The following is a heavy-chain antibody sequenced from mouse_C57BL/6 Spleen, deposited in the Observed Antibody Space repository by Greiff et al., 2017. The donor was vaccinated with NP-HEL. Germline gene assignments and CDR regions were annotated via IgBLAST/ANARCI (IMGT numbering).Heavy chain of an antibody. J-gene: IGHJ1*03. V-gene: IGHV1-82*01. Sequence: QVQLKESGPELVKPGASVKISCKASGYAFSSSWMNWVKQRPGKGLEWIGRIYPGDGDTNYNGKFKGKATLTADKSSSTAYMQLSSLTSEDSAVYFCAPYGSDWYFDVWGTGTTVTVSS. CDR1: GYAFSSSW. CDR2: IYPGDGDT. D-gene: IGHD1-1*01. CDR3: APYGSDWYFDV.